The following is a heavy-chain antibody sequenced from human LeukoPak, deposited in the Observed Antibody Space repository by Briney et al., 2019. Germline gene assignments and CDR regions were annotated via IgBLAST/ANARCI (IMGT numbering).Heavy chain of an antibody. V-gene: IGHV3-53*01. J-gene: IGHJ4*02. CDR2: IYSGGST. Sequence: GGSLRLSCAASGFTVSSNYMSWIRQAPGKGLEWVSVIYSGGSTYYADSVKGRLTISRDNSKNTLYLQMNSLRAEDTAVYYCARDGYSYGSFDYWGQGNLVTVSS. CDR1: GFTVSSNY. CDR3: ARDGYSYGSFDY. D-gene: IGHD5-18*01.